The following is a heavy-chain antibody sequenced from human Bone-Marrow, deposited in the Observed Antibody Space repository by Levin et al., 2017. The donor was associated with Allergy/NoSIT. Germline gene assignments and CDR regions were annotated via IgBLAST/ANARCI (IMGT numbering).Heavy chain of an antibody. D-gene: IGHD3-10*01. CDR1: GFNLGSYA. Sequence: GESLKISCAASGFNLGSYAMSWVRQAPGKGLQWVSGISARGGSTYNADSVKGRFTISRDNSKNTLFLQMNSLRAEDTARYYRSKDDRWFGELISYRDYNYYYAMDVWGQGTTVTVSS. V-gene: IGHV3-23*01. CDR3: SKDDRWFGELISYRDYNYYYAMDV. CDR2: ISARGGST. J-gene: IGHJ6*02.